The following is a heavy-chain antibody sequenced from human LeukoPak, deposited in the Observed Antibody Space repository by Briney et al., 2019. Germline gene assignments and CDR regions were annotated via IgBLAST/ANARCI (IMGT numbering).Heavy chain of an antibody. V-gene: IGHV4-30-4*02. J-gene: IGHJ3*02. Sequence: SETLSLTCTVSGGSISSGDYYWSWIRQPPGKGLEWIGYIYYSGSTYYIPSLKSRVTISVDTSKNQFSLKLSSVTAADTAVYYGARDEVLGAFNIWGQGPMVTVSP. CDR3: ARDEVLGAFNI. D-gene: IGHD3-3*02. CDR2: IYYSGST. CDR1: GGSISSGDYY.